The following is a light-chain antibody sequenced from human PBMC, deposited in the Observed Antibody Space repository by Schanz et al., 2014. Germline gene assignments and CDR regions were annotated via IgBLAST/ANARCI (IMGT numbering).Light chain of an antibody. Sequence: EIVMTQSPATLSVSPGERATLSCRASQSVSSNLAWYQQKPGQAPRLLIYAASTRATGIPARFSGSGSGTEFSLTISSLEPEDFAVYYCQQRSDWSWITFGPGTKVDI. CDR3: QQRSDWSWIT. V-gene: IGKV3-15*01. CDR1: QSVSSN. CDR2: AAS. J-gene: IGKJ3*01.